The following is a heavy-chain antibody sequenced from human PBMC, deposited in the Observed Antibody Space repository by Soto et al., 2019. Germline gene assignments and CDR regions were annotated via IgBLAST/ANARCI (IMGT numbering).Heavy chain of an antibody. CDR2: IYYSGST. D-gene: IGHD3-10*01. V-gene: IGHV4-59*08. CDR1: GGSISSYY. CDR3: ARGRFGELLDFDY. J-gene: IGHJ4*02. Sequence: GSLRLSCTVSGGSISSYYWSWIRQPPGKGLEWIGYIYYSGSTNYNPSLKSRVTISVDTSKNQFSLKLSSVTAADTAVYYCARGRFGELLDFDYWGQGTLVTVSS.